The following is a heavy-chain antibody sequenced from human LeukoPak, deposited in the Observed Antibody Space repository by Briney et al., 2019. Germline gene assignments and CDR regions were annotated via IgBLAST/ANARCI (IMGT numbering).Heavy chain of an antibody. J-gene: IGHJ4*02. V-gene: IGHV1-8*01. Sequence: ASVKVSFKASGYTFTSYDINWVRQATGQGLEWMGWMNPNSGNTGYAQKFQGRVTMTRKTSISTAYMELSSLRSEDTAVYYCATAPSRLRYFDWLLYGGGDYWGQGTLVTVSS. D-gene: IGHD3-9*01. CDR3: ATAPSRLRYFDWLLYGGGDY. CDR2: MNPNSGNT. CDR1: GYTFTSYD.